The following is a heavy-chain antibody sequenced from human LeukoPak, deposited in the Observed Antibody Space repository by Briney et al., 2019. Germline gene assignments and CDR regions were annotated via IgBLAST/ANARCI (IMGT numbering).Heavy chain of an antibody. CDR3: AKDEAAIGGYGVEV. J-gene: IGHJ6*02. CDR2: VAYDGSEE. CDR1: GFTFSSYG. V-gene: IGHV3-30*02. Sequence: PGGSLRLPCAASGFTFSSYGMHWVSQAPGKGLEWLTFVAYDGSEESYADSVRSRFYISRDNSKNTVYVQMDSVRPDDTATYYWAKDEAAIGGYGVEVWGQGATVIVS. D-gene: IGHD3-16*01.